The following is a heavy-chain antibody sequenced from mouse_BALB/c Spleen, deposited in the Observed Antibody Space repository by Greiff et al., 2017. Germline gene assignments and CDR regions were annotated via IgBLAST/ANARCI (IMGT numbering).Heavy chain of an antibody. V-gene: IGHV7-3*02. CDR2: IRNKANGYTT. J-gene: IGHJ4*01. CDR1: GFTFTDYY. D-gene: IGHD2-12*01. Sequence: EVKLVESGGGLVQPGGSLRLSCATSGFTFTDYYMSWVRQPPGKVLEWLGFIRNKANGYTTEYSASVKGRFTISRDNSQSILYLQMNTLRAEDSATYYCARDYDGYAMDYWGQGTSVTVSS. CDR3: ARDYDGYAMDY.